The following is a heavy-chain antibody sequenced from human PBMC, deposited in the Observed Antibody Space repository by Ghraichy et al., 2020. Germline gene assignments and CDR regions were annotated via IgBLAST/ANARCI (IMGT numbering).Heavy chain of an antibody. CDR2: INPSGGST. CDR1: GYTFTSYY. CDR3: AREDLDSHQWLVRYFQH. Sequence: ASVKVSCKASGYTFTSYYMHWVRQAPGQGLEWMGIINPSGGSTSYAQKFQGRVTMTRDTSTSTVYMELSSLRSEDTAVYYCAREDLDSHQWLVRYFQHWGQGTLVTVSS. D-gene: IGHD6-19*01. V-gene: IGHV1-46*01. J-gene: IGHJ1*01.